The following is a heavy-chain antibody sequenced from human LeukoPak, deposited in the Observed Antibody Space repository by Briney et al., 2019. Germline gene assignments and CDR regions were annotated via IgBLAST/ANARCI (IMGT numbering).Heavy chain of an antibody. Sequence: GGSLRLSCAASGFTFSTYGMHWVRQPPGKGLEWVAFIPFDGNSEYYADPVKGRFTISRDNFKNTLYLQLNSLRAEDTAVYYCAKTWNDVLDYWGQGTLVTVSS. CDR2: IPFDGNSE. CDR1: GFTFSTYG. CDR3: AKTWNDVLDY. J-gene: IGHJ4*02. D-gene: IGHD1-1*01. V-gene: IGHV3-30*02.